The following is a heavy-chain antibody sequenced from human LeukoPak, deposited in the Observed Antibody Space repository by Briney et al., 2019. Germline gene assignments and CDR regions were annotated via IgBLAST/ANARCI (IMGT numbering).Heavy chain of an antibody. V-gene: IGHV4-59*08. CDR2: VYYTGST. CDR1: GGSISTFF. D-gene: IGHD5-12*01. CDR3: ARHGGESIVAMILHAFDI. J-gene: IGHJ3*02. Sequence: SETLSLTCTVSGGSISTFFWSWIRQPPGKGLEWIGYVYYTGSTNYNPSLKSRVTISVDTSKNQFSLKMSSVIAADTAVYYCARHGGESIVAMILHAFDIWGQGTMVTVSS.